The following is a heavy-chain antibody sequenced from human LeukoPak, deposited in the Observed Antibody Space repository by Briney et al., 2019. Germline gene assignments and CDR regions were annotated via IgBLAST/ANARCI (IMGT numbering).Heavy chain of an antibody. Sequence: KTSETLSLTCAVYGGSFSGYYWSWIRQPPGKGLEWIGEINHSGSTNYNPSLKSRVTISVDTSKNQFSLKLSSVTAADTAVYYCARLTYQTRWPPNDYWGQGTLVTVSS. V-gene: IGHV4-34*01. CDR2: INHSGST. J-gene: IGHJ4*02. CDR1: GGSFSGYY. D-gene: IGHD2-2*01. CDR3: ARLTYQTRWPPNDY.